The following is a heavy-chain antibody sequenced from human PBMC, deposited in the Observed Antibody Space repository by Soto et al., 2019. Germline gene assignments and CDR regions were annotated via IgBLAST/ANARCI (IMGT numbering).Heavy chain of an antibody. V-gene: IGHV4-39*02. Sequence: SETLSLTCTVSCGSIISRSYYLGWIRPPPGKGLEWIGSIYYSGSTYYNPSRKRRVPISVDTYKNQFSLKLSSVTDADTAVYSCAREDRRGDYPLAYWGQGTLITVSS. CDR3: AREDRRGDYPLAY. CDR1: CGSIISRSYY. D-gene: IGHD3-22*01. CDR2: IYYSGST. J-gene: IGHJ4*02.